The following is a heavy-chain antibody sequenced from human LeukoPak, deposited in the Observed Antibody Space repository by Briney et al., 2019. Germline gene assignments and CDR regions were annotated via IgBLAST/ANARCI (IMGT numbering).Heavy chain of an antibody. V-gene: IGHV1-69*02. CDR3: ASRPSEYGDYADDAFDM. D-gene: IGHD4-17*01. J-gene: IGHJ3*02. CDR2: IIPILGIA. CDR1: RGTFSSYS. Sequence: SAVQVSCKACRGTFSSYSISWLRQAPGQALEGMGRIIPILGIANHAQKFQGGVTITVDKSAREAYMELGSLRSEHRAVYYCASRPSEYGDYADDAFDMWGQGTMVIVS.